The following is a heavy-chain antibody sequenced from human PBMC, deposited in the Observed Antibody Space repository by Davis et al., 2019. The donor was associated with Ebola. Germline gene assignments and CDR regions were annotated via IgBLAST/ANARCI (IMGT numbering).Heavy chain of an antibody. CDR2: ISYDGSNK. Sequence: GGSLRLSCAASGFTFSSYDMHWVRQAPGKGLEWVAVISYDGSNKYYADSVKGRFTISRDNSKNTLYLQMNSLRAEDTAVYYCAKDLNWNYKVPRGMDVWGQGTTVTVSS. D-gene: IGHD1-7*01. CDR1: GFTFSSYD. V-gene: IGHV3-30*18. CDR3: AKDLNWNYKVPRGMDV. J-gene: IGHJ6*02.